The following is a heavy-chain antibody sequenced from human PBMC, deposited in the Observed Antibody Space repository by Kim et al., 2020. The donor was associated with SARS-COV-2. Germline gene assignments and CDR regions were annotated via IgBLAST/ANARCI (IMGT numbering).Heavy chain of an antibody. Sequence: SETLSLTCAVSGGSISSSNWWSWVRQPPGKGLEWIAEIYHSGSTNYNPSLKSRVTISVDKSKNQFSLKLSSVTAADTAVYYCARDLQYYGSGSYYPSVGMDVWGQGTTVTVSS. V-gene: IGHV4-4*02. CDR2: IYHSGST. CDR1: GGSISSSNW. D-gene: IGHD3-10*01. J-gene: IGHJ6*02. CDR3: ARDLQYYGSGSYYPSVGMDV.